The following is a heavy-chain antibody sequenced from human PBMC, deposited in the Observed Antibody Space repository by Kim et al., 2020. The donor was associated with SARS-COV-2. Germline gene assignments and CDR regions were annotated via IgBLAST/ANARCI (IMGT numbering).Heavy chain of an antibody. CDR1: GGSFSGYY. Sequence: SETLSLTCAVYGGSFSGYYWSWIRQPPGKGLEWIGEINHSGSTNYNPSLKSRVTISVDTSKNQFSLKLSSVTAADTAVYYCARVVGATWNYFDYWGQG. J-gene: IGHJ4*02. CDR3: ARVVGATWNYFDY. CDR2: INHSGST. V-gene: IGHV4-34*01. D-gene: IGHD1-26*01.